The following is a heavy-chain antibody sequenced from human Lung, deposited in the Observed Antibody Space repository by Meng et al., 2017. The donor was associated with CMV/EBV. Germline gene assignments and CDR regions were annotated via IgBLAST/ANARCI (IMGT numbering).Heavy chain of an antibody. V-gene: IGHV4-59*01. CDR2: FYYRGNS. Sequence: HAQLRESGPGLVKPSETLSLTCTVSGGSINSYYWSWIRQPPGQGLEWLGYFYYRGNSNYNPSLKSRVTISVDTSKNLFSLNLTSVTAADAALYYCARGSYLAVEGWGLGTLVTVSS. CDR3: ARGSYLAVEG. J-gene: IGHJ4*02. CDR1: GGSINSYY. D-gene: IGHD2-21*01.